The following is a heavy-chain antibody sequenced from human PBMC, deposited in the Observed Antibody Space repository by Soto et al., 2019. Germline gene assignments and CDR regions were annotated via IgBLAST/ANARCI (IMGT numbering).Heavy chain of an antibody. D-gene: IGHD3-22*01. Sequence: PSETLSLTCAVSGGSISSSNWWSWVRQPPGKGLEWIGEIYHSGSTNYNPSLKSRVTISVDKSKNQFSLKLSSVTAADTAVYYCAREARYYYDSSGYRSYNWSDPWGQGTLVTVSS. V-gene: IGHV4-4*02. CDR1: GGSISSSNW. CDR3: AREARYYYDSSGYRSYNWSDP. CDR2: IYHSGST. J-gene: IGHJ5*02.